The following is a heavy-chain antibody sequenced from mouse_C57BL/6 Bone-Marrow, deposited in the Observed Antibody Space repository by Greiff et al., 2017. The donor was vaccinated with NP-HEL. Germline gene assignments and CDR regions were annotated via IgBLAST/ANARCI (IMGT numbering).Heavy chain of an antibody. J-gene: IGHJ4*01. CDR2: INPNNGGT. V-gene: IGHV1-18*01. D-gene: IGHD1-1*01. CDR1: GYTFTDYN. CDR3: ARNPITTDYYAMDY. Sequence: EVQLQESGPELVKPGASVKIPCKASGYTFTDYNMDWVKQSHGKSLEWIGDINPNNGGTIYNQKFKGKATLTVDKSSSTAYMELRSLTSEDTAVYYCARNPITTDYYAMDYWGQGTSVTVSS.